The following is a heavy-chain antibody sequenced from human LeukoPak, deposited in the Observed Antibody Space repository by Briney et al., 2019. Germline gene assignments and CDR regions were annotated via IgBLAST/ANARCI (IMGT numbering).Heavy chain of an antibody. V-gene: IGHV1-69*13. CDR1: GGTFSSYA. CDR2: IIPIFGTA. J-gene: IGHJ4*02. Sequence: ASVTVSCKASGGTFSSYAISWVRQAPGQGLEWMGGIIPIFGTANYAQKFQGRVTITADESTSTAYMELSSLRSEDTAVYYCARNHITIFGVVYYFDYWGQGTLVTVSS. D-gene: IGHD3-3*01. CDR3: ARNHITIFGVVYYFDY.